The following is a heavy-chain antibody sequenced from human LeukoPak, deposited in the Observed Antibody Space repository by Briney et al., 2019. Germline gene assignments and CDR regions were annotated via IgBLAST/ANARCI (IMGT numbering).Heavy chain of an antibody. Sequence: ASVKVSCKASGYTFTDYYMHWVRQAPGQGLEGVGWLNPNSGDTNYAQKFQGRVSMTRDTSISTAYMDLSDLRSDDTAVYYCARGRNIEMTTMSGGSDYWGQGTLVTVSS. J-gene: IGHJ4*02. CDR3: ARGRNIEMTTMSGGSDY. CDR1: GYTFTDYY. V-gene: IGHV1-2*02. CDR2: LNPNSGDT. D-gene: IGHD5-24*01.